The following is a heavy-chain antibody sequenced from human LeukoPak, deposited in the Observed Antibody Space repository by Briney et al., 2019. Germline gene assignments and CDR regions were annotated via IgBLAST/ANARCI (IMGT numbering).Heavy chain of an antibody. CDR1: GGSISSSNW. D-gene: IGHD2-2*02. CDR2: IYHSGST. J-gene: IGHJ3*02. Sequence: SETLSLTCAVSGGSISSSNWWSWVRPPPGKGLEWIGEIYHSGSTNYNPSLKSRVTISVDKSKNQFSLKLSSVTAADTAVYYCARRYCSSTSCYRAFDIWGQGTMVTVSS. V-gene: IGHV4-4*02. CDR3: ARRYCSSTSCYRAFDI.